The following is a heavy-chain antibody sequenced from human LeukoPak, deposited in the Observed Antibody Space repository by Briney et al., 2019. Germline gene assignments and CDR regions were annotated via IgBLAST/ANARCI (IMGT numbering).Heavy chain of an antibody. CDR3: ARGGRAVLWFGELRGSFDY. CDR1: GYTFTSYD. J-gene: IGHJ4*02. D-gene: IGHD3-10*01. CDR2: MNPNSGNT. Sequence: ASVKVSCKASGYTFTSYDTNWVRQATGQGLEWMGWMNPNSGNTGYAQKFQGRVTMTRNTSISTAYMELSSLRSEDTAVYHCARGGRAVLWFGELRGSFDYWGQGTLVTVSS. V-gene: IGHV1-8*01.